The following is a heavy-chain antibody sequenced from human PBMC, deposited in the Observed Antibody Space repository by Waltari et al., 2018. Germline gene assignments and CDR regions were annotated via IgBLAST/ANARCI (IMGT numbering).Heavy chain of an antibody. J-gene: IGHJ4*02. Sequence: QMRLQESGSGLVKPSQTLALTCAVSGGAMNRGESFWSWIRQPPGKGPEWIGHVSQNGQVFYNPSLKRQVTISQHKSRNEFSLKLTSVTAADTAVYFCARLATVATYFDLWGQGILVTVSS. CDR2: VSQNGQV. CDR1: GGAMNRGESF. CDR3: ARLATVATYFDL. D-gene: IGHD1-1*01. V-gene: IGHV4-30-2*01.